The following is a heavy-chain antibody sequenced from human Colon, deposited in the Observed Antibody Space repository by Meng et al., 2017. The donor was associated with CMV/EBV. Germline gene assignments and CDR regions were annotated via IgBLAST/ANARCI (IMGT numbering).Heavy chain of an antibody. D-gene: IGHD6-13*01. J-gene: IGHJ4*02. Sequence: QVQLVQSGTEVKKLGASVKVSCKTSGYTFTANHLHWVRQAPGQGLEWMGWIYPQDGGTYFAQKFQDRVTLTRDTSITTAYMELSGLTSDDTAIYYCVRESWYFDFWGEGTLVTVSS. V-gene: IGHV1-2*02. CDR3: VRESWYFDF. CDR1: GYTFTANH. CDR2: IYPQDGGT.